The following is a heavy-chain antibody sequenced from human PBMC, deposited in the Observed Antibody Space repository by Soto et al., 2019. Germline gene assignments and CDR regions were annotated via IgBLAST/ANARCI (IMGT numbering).Heavy chain of an antibody. CDR2: INSDGSSI. D-gene: IGHD2-8*01. CDR1: GFTFSSYW. J-gene: IGHJ6*02. CDR3: ARNSPGVYALWVDV. V-gene: IGHV3-74*01. Sequence: HPGGSLRLSCAASGFTFSSYWMHWVRQAPGKGLMWVSRINSDGSSINYADFVKGRLIISRDNAKNTLYLQMNSLRAEDTAVYYCARNSPGVYALWVDVWGQGTTVTVSS.